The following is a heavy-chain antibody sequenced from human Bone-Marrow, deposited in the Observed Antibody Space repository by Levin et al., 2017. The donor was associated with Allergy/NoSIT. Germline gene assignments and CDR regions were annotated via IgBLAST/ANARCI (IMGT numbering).Heavy chain of an antibody. D-gene: IGHD4-17*01. CDR1: EYTFTGHY. V-gene: IGHV1-2*02. CDR3: ARDLRTTMSTGPVNTFDI. Sequence: GGSLRLSCKASEYTFTGHYIHWVRQAPGQGLEWMGCINPNTGATNYAQNFQGRVTMTRDTSINTVYMDLSSLRSDDTAVYYCARDLRTTMSTGPVNTFDIWGQGTMVTVSS. J-gene: IGHJ3*02. CDR2: INPNTGAT.